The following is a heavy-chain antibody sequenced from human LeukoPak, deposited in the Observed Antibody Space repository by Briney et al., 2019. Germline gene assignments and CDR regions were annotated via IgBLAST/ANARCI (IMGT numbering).Heavy chain of an antibody. Sequence: GGSLRLSCAASGFTFTGYWMHWVRQAPGKGLVWVSRINSDGSSTNYADSVRGRFTISRDNAKNTLFLQMNSLRDEDTAVYYCGNLNTPMAYWGQGALVTVSS. D-gene: IGHD5-18*01. V-gene: IGHV3-74*01. CDR3: GNLNTPMAY. CDR1: GFTFTGYW. CDR2: INSDGSST. J-gene: IGHJ4*02.